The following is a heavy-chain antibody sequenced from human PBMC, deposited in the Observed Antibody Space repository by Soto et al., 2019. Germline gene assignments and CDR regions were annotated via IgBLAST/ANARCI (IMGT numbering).Heavy chain of an antibody. CDR1: GYSISSGSY. CDR2: IFHSGST. D-gene: IGHD2-21*02. J-gene: IGHJ4*02. CDR3: ARGLQYGGNSAY. V-gene: IGHV4-38-2*01. Sequence: XETLSLTCGVAGYSISSGSYWGWIRQPPGKGLEWIASIFHSGSTYYNPSLKSRVTISVDTSKNQFSLKLSSVTAADTAVYYCARGLQYGGNSAYWGQGTLVTVSS.